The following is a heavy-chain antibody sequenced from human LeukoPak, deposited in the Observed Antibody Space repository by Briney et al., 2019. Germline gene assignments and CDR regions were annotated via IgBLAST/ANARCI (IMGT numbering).Heavy chain of an antibody. Sequence: SETLSLTCTVSGGSVSSAGYYWSWIRQPPGKGLEWIGYVYYTGSTNYNPSVKSRVTISVDTSKNQFSLRLNSVTAADTAVYYCARRIAVAGPDYWGQGTLVTVSS. CDR2: VYYTGST. D-gene: IGHD6-19*01. CDR3: ARRIAVAGPDY. V-gene: IGHV4-61*08. J-gene: IGHJ4*02. CDR1: GGSVSSAGYY.